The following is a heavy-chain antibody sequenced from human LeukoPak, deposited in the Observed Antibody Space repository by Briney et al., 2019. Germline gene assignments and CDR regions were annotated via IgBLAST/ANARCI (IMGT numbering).Heavy chain of an antibody. Sequence: PGGSLRLSCVGSGFTFANYAMTWVRQAPGKGLEWVSDIRSSGTNTYYGDSVKGRFTISRDNSKNTVFLQMDSLRVEDTAIYLCAREGRAVAGNNYFDPWGQGTLVTVSS. V-gene: IGHV3-23*01. D-gene: IGHD6-19*01. J-gene: IGHJ5*02. CDR3: AREGRAVAGNNYFDP. CDR2: IRSSGTNT. CDR1: GFTFANYA.